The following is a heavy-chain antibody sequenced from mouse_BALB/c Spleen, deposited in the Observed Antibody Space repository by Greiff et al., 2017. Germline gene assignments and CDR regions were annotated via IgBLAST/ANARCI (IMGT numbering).Heavy chain of an antibody. CDR3: ARDGDY. J-gene: IGHJ4*01. Sequence: EVMLVESGGGLVQPGGSLRLSCAASGFTFTDYYMSWVRQPPGKALEWLGFIRNKANGYTTEYSASVKGRFTITRDNYQSILYLQMNTLRAEDSATYYCARDGDYWGQGTSVTVSS. CDR2: IRNKANGYTT. CDR1: GFTFTDYY. V-gene: IGHV7-3*02.